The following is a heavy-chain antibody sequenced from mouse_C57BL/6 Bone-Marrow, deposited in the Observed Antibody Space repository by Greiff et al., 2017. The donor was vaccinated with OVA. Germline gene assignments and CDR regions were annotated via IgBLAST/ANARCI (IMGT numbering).Heavy chain of an antibody. V-gene: IGHV1-77*01. CDR3: ATHYYGSLLDY. J-gene: IGHJ2*01. D-gene: IGHD1-1*01. Sequence: QVQLQQSGAELVKPGASVKISCKASGYTFTDYYINWVKQRPGQGLEWIGKIGPGSGSTYYNEKFKGKATLTADKSSSTAYMQLISLTSEDAAVYFCATHYYGSLLDYWGQGTTLTVSS. CDR2: IGPGSGST. CDR1: GYTFTDYY.